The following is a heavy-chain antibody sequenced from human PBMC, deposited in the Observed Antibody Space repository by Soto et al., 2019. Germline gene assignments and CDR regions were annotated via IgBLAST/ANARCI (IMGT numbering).Heavy chain of an antibody. J-gene: IGHJ4*02. D-gene: IGHD6-13*01. CDR3: ARDEVFGTWYYVDC. V-gene: IGHV1-3*01. Sequence: QVQLVQSGAEVKKPGASVKVSCKASGYTFTSHTIHWVRQAPGQRLEWMGWINPANGYTKYSQKFQGRVTITRDTSASTAYVELSSLRSEDTAVYYCARDEVFGTWYYVDCWGQGTLVTVSS. CDR1: GYTFTSHT. CDR2: INPANGYT.